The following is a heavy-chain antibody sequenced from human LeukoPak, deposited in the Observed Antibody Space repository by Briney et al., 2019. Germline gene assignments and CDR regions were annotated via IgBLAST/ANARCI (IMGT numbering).Heavy chain of an antibody. CDR3: AKIPYSSGWVQNWFDP. CDR1: GFTFGTYA. Sequence: GGSLRLSCAASGFTFGTYAMSWVRQAPGKGLEWSSAISGSGGSTYYADSVKGRFTISRDNSKNTLYLQMNSLRAEDTAVYYCAKIPYSSGWVQNWFDPWGQGTLVTVSS. V-gene: IGHV3-23*01. D-gene: IGHD6-19*01. J-gene: IGHJ5*02. CDR2: ISGSGGST.